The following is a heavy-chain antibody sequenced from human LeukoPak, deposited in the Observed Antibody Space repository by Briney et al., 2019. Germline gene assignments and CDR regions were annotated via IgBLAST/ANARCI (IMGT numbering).Heavy chain of an antibody. CDR2: ISGSGGST. CDR3: AKYYYGSGSSDFDY. CDR1: GFTFSSYA. V-gene: IGHV3-23*01. D-gene: IGHD3-10*01. J-gene: IGHJ4*02. Sequence: GGSLRLSCAASGFTFSSYAMSWVRQAPGKGLEWVSAISGSGGSTYYADSVKGRFTISRDNSKNTLYLQMNSLRAEDTAIYYCAKYYYGSGSSDFDYWGQGTLVTVSS.